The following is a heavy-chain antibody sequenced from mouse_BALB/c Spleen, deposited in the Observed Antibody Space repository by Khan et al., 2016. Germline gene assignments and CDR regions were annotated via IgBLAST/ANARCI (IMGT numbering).Heavy chain of an antibody. CDR3: ARGYDWYFDV. CDR1: GYAFTNYL. V-gene: IGHV1-54*01. Sequence: QVQLQQSGAELVRPGTSVKVSCKASGYAFTNYLIEWVKQRPGQGLEWIGVINPGSGGTNYNEKFKGKATLTADKSSSTAYMQLSSLTSDDSAVYFGARGYDWYFDVWGAGTTVTDSS. CDR2: INPGSGGT. J-gene: IGHJ1*01. D-gene: IGHD2-14*01.